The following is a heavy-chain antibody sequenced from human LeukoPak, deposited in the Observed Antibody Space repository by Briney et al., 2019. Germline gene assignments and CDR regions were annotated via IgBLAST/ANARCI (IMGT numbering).Heavy chain of an antibody. CDR3: ARLYYYGSGGSSNKTNDAFDI. D-gene: IGHD3-10*01. V-gene: IGHV4-34*01. CDR2: INHSGST. CDR1: GGSFSGYY. J-gene: IGHJ3*02. Sequence: SETLSLTCAVYGGSFSGYYWSWIRQPPGKGLEWIGEINHSGSTNYNPSLKSRVTISVDTSKNQFSLKLSSVTAADTAVYYCARLYYYGSGGSSNKTNDAFDIWGQGTMVTVSS.